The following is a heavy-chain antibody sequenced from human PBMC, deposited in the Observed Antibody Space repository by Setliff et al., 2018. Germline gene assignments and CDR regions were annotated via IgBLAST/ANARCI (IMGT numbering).Heavy chain of an antibody. CDR2: IYYSGST. CDR1: GGSISSSSYY. D-gene: IGHD5-12*01. CDR3: ARGYSGYDYLKPFDY. V-gene: IGHV4-39*07. Sequence: PSETLSLTCTVSGGSISSSSYYWGWIRQPPGKGLEWIGSIYYSGSTNYNPSLESRVTISVDTSKNQFSLKLSSVTAADTAVYYCARGYSGYDYLKPFDYWGQGTLVTVSS. J-gene: IGHJ4*02.